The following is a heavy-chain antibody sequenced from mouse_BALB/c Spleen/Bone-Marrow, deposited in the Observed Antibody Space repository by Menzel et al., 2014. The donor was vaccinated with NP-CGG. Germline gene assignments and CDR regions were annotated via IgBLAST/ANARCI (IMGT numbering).Heavy chain of an antibody. J-gene: IGHJ2*01. CDR2: IDPSDSET. V-gene: IGHV1-61*01. CDR3: ARWGAYFDY. CDR1: GYTFTSYW. Sequence: VQLVESGAELVRPGTPVKLSCKASGYTFTSYWMNWVKQRPGRGLEWIGRIDPSDSETHYNQKFKDKATLTVDKSSSTAYIQLSSLTSEDPAVYYCARWGAYFDYWGQGTTLTVSS.